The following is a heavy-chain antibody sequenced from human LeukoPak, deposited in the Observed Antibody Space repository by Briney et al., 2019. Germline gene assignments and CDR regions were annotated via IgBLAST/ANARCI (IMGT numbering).Heavy chain of an antibody. D-gene: IGHD1-26*01. J-gene: IGHJ6*01. CDR2: IRDSGET. V-gene: IGHV3-66*02. CDR3: SGNRGVATDWDEVGP. CDR1: GFSVSNYY. Sequence: GGSLRLSCAGSGFSVSNYYMSWVRQAPGKGLEWVSLIRDSGETFYADSVKGRFTISRDNSKNTMYLQMNRLRVEDTAVHFCSGNRGVATDWDEVGPWGQGT.